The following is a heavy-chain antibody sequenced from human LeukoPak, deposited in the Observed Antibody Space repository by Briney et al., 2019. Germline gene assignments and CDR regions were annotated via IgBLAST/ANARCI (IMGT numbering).Heavy chain of an antibody. CDR1: RYTFTSYD. J-gene: IGHJ6*03. D-gene: IGHD6-6*01. CDR2: MNPNSGNT. Sequence: ASVKVSCKASRYTFTSYDINWVRQATGQGLEWMGWMNPNSGNTGYAQKFQGRVTMTRNTSISTAYMELSSLRSEDTAVYYCARGFAARRSWRETRRPVGMDVWGKGTTVTVSS. V-gene: IGHV1-8*01. CDR3: ARGFAARRSWRETRRPVGMDV.